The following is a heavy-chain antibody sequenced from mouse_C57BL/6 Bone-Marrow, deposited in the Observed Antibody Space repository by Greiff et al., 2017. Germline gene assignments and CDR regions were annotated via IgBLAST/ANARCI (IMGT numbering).Heavy chain of an antibody. CDR1: GYTFTSYW. D-gene: IGHD2-1*01. J-gene: IGHJ4*01. Sequence: QVQLQQPGAELVKPGASVKLSCQASGYTFTSYWMHWVKQRPGQGLEWIGMIHPNSGSTNYNEKFKSKATLTVDKSSSTAYMQLSSLTSEDSAVYYCARGDYGNHHYAMDYWGQGTSVTVSA. CDR2: IHPNSGST. CDR3: ARGDYGNHHYAMDY. V-gene: IGHV1-64*01.